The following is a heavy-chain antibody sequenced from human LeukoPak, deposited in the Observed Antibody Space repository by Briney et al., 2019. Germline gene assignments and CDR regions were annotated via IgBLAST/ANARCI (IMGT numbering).Heavy chain of an antibody. CDR3: ARVFDISPYYGSGRPTYYFDY. CDR1: GGSFSGYY. Sequence: SETLSLTCAVYGGSFSGYYRSRIRQPPGKGLEWIGEINHSGSTNYNPSLKSRVTISVDTSKNQFSLKLSSVTAADTAVYYCARVFDISPYYGSGRPTYYFDYWGQGTLVTVSS. CDR2: INHSGST. J-gene: IGHJ4*02. V-gene: IGHV4-34*01. D-gene: IGHD3-10*01.